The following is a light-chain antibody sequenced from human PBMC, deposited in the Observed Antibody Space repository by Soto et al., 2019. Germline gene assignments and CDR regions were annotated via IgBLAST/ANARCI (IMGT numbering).Light chain of an antibody. CDR2: DAS. CDR3: QQYDNLPPYT. CDR1: QDISNY. Sequence: DIQMTQSPSSLSASVGDRVTITCQASQDISNYLNWYQQKPGKAPKLLIYDASNLEIGVPSRFSGSGSGTDFTFTISSLRPEDIATYYCQQYDNLPPYTFGQGTKLEIK. J-gene: IGKJ2*01. V-gene: IGKV1-33*01.